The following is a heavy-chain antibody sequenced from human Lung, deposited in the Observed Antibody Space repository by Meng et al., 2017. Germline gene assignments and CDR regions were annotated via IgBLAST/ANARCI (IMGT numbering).Heavy chain of an antibody. CDR2: ILLDSGGI. J-gene: IGHJ6*02. CDR3: TKDLVPWGADV. V-gene: IGHV3-9*01. CDR1: EFTFDLYG. Sequence: GGSLRLSCVVSEFTFDLYGIHWVRQAPGKGLEWVSCILLDSGGIGYADSVKGRFTISRDSAKNSVYLQMNSLRPDDTALYYCTKDLVPWGADVWGQGTTVTVSS. D-gene: IGHD4/OR15-4a*01.